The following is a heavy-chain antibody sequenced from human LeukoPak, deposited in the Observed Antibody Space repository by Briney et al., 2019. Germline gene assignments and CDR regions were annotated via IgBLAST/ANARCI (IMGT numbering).Heavy chain of an antibody. CDR1: GFTFSDYY. D-gene: IGHD3-3*01. V-gene: IGHV3-11*04. J-gene: IGHJ4*02. CDR3: ARVPHHDFWSGYYFDY. CDR2: ISNIDNTI. Sequence: PGGSLRLSCAASGFTFSDYYMSWIRQAPWKGLEWISYISNIDNTIYYADSVKGRFTISRDNAKNSLYLQMNSLRAEDPAVYYCARVPHHDFWSGYYFDYWGQGTLVTVSS.